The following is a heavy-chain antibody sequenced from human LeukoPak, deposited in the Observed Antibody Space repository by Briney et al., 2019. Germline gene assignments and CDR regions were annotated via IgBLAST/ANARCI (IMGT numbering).Heavy chain of an antibody. D-gene: IGHD3-10*01. V-gene: IGHV3-53*01. J-gene: IGHJ4*02. Sequence: GGSLRLSCAASGFSVSSIYMSWVRQAPGKGLERVSVIYSGGSTYYADSVKGRFTISRDNSKNTLYLQMNSLRVEDTAVYYCARDLGFGDLMGYWGQGTLVTVSS. CDR1: GFSVSSIY. CDR2: IYSGGST. CDR3: ARDLGFGDLMGY.